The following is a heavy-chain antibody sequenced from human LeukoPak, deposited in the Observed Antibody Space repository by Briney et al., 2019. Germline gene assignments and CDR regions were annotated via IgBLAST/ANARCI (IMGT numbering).Heavy chain of an antibody. CDR3: ARGQRITMIVVVRRGYAFDI. CDR1: GGSFSGYY. Sequence: SETLSLTCAVYGGSFSGYYWSWIRQPPGEGLEWIGEINHSGSTNYNPSLKSRVTISVDTSKNQFSLQLNSVTPEDTAVYYCARGQRITMIVVVRRGYAFDIWGQGTMVTVSS. V-gene: IGHV4-34*01. D-gene: IGHD3-22*01. CDR2: INHSGST. J-gene: IGHJ3*02.